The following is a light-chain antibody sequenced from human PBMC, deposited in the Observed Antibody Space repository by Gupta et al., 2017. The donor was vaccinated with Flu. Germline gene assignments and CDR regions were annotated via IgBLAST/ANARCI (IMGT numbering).Light chain of an antibody. Sequence: DIVMTQSPDSLAVSLGERATINCKSSQSVLYSSSNKNYLAWYQQKPGQPPKLLIYWASTRESGVPDRFSGSGSGTDFTLTISSLQAEDVAVYYCQQCYTTHHTFGGGTKVEIK. CDR1: QSVLYSSSNKNY. CDR2: WAS. V-gene: IGKV4-1*01. J-gene: IGKJ4*01. CDR3: QQCYTTHHT.